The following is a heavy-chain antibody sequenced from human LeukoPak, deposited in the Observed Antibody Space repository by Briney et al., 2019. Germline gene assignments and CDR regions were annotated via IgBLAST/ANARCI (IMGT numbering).Heavy chain of an antibody. CDR3: GKDTPLTTYTSGWSSNSFDY. D-gene: IGHD6-19*01. J-gene: IGHJ4*02. Sequence: GGSLRLSCTASGFTLSSFAMSWVRQAPGKGLEWVSTITGGSGAKYYADSVKGRFTISRDNSKDTLYLQMHSLRAEDTAVYFCGKDTPLTTYTSGWSSNSFDYWGQGTLVAVSS. V-gene: IGHV3-23*01. CDR1: GFTLSSFA. CDR2: ITGGSGAK.